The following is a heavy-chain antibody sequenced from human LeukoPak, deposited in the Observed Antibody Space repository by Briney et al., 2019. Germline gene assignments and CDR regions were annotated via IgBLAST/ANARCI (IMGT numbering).Heavy chain of an antibody. CDR2: IYHSGST. J-gene: IGHJ3*02. D-gene: IGHD2-15*01. CDR1: GYSISSGYY. CDR3: ASYCSGGSCYNYHAFDI. Sequence: PSETLSLTCAVSGYSISSGYYWGWIRQPPGKGLEWIGSIYHSGSTYYNPSLKSRVTISVDTSKNQFSLKLGSVTAADTAVYYCASYCSGGSCYNYHAFDIWGQGTMVTVSS. V-gene: IGHV4-38-2*01.